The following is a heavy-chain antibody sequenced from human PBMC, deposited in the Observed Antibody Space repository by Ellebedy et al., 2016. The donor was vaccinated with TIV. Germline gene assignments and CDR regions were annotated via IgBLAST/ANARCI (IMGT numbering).Heavy chain of an antibody. J-gene: IGHJ6*02. D-gene: IGHD3-10*01. CDR2: ISGSGGST. Sequence: GESLKISCGVSGFTFSSYAMSWVRQAPGKGLEWVSGISGSGGSTDYADSVKGRFTISRAHSKNTLYLEMKSLRAEDTALYYCAKDQGLWFGDLGGMDVWGQGTTIIVSS. CDR3: AKDQGLWFGDLGGMDV. CDR1: GFTFSSYA. V-gene: IGHV3-23*01.